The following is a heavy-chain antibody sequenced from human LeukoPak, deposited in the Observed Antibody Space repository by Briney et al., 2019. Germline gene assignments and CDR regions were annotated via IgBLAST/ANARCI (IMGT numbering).Heavy chain of an antibody. D-gene: IGHD5-12*01. CDR1: GFTFDDYA. V-gene: IGHV3-9*01. CDR3: ATGYSGYIGYYYYGMDV. J-gene: IGHJ6*02. CDR2: ISWNSGSI. Sequence: PGRSLRLSCAASGFTFDDYAMHWVRQAPGKGLEWVSGISWNSGSIGYADSVKGRFTISRDNAKNSLYLQMNSLRAEDTAVYYCATGYSGYIGYYYYGMDVWGQGTTVTVSS.